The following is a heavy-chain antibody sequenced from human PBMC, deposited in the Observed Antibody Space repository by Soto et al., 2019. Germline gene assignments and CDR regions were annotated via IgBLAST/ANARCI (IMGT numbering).Heavy chain of an antibody. Sequence: GGSLRLSCAASGFTFSSYGMHWVRQAPGKGLEWVAVISYDGSNKYYADSVKGRFTISRDNSKNTLYLQMNSLRAEDTAVYYCAKDPYGSGSYYIYYYYGMDVWGQGT. J-gene: IGHJ6*02. CDR3: AKDPYGSGSYYIYYYYGMDV. V-gene: IGHV3-30*18. CDR2: ISYDGSNK. CDR1: GFTFSSYG. D-gene: IGHD3-10*01.